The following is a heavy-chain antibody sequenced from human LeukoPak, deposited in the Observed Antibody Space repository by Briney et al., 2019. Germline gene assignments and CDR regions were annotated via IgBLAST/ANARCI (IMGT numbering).Heavy chain of an antibody. V-gene: IGHV4-59*01. J-gene: IGHJ5*02. CDR1: GGSISSYY. CDR3: ASITMVRGVPNWFDP. D-gene: IGHD3-10*01. CDR2: IYYSGST. Sequence: KSSETLSLTCTVSGGSISSYYWSWIRQPPGKGLEWIGYIYYSGSTNYNPSLKSRVTISVDTSKNQFSLKLSSVTAADTAVYYCASITMVRGVPNWFDPWGQGTLVTVSS.